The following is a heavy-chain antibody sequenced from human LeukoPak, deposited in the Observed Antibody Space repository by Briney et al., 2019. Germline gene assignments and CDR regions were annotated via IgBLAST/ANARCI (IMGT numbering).Heavy chain of an antibody. Sequence: GGSLRLSCAASGFTFTTYAMSWVRQASGKGLEWVSSVSGNGHHTYYADSVKGRFTISRDNAKNALSLQMNSLRDEDTAVYYCATSGNYYLKYWGQGTLVTVSS. D-gene: IGHD1-26*01. CDR2: VSGNGHHT. V-gene: IGHV3-23*01. CDR3: ATSGNYYLKY. J-gene: IGHJ4*02. CDR1: GFTFTTYA.